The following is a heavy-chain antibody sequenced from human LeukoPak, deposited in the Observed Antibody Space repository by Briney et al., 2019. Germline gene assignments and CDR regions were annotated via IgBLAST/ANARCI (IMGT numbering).Heavy chain of an antibody. D-gene: IGHD2-2*01. J-gene: IGHJ6*02. CDR3: ARGPGLGVPAVILDYYGLDV. Sequence: ASVKVSCKASEYTFTDYYIHWVRQAPGQGLEWMGWINPKSGDTNSAQVFQGRVTMTRDTAISTAFIELGRLMSDDTAVYFCARGPGLGVPAVILDYYGLDVWGRGTTVIVSS. CDR2: INPKSGDT. CDR1: EYTFTDYY. V-gene: IGHV1-2*02.